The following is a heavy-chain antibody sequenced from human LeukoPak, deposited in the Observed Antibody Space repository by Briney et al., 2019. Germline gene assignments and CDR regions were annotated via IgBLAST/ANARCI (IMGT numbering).Heavy chain of an antibody. CDR1: GGSFSGYY. D-gene: IGHD3-10*01. J-gene: IGHJ5*02. CDR3: ARGRKITTVRGVISNWFDP. Sequence: SETLSLTCAVYGGSFSGYYWSWIRQPPGKGLEWIGEINHSGSTNYNPSLKSRVTISVDTSKNQFSLKLSSVTAADTAVYYCARGRKITTVRGVISNWFDPWGQGTLVTVSS. CDR2: INHSGST. V-gene: IGHV4-34*01.